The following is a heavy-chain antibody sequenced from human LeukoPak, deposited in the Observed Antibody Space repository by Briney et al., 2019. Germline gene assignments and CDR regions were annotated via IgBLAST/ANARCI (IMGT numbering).Heavy chain of an antibody. CDR3: ATEDTTGTLGY. Sequence: GGSLRLSCAASGFTFDDYAMHWVRQAPGKGLEWVSGISWNSGSIGYADSVKGRFTISRDNAKNSLYLQMNSLRAEDMALYYCATEDTTGTLGYWGQGTLVTVSS. CDR1: GFTFDDYA. CDR2: ISWNSGSI. D-gene: IGHD1-1*01. V-gene: IGHV3-9*03. J-gene: IGHJ4*02.